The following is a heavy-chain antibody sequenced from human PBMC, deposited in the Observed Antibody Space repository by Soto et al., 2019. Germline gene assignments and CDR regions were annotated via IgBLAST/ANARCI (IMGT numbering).Heavy chain of an antibody. CDR3: VRRNSGNWLDP. CDR2: IWFDGSNQ. J-gene: IGHJ5*02. V-gene: IGHV3-33*01. Sequence: QVQLVESGGGVVQPGGSLRLSCAGSGFPFRSYGIHWVRQAPGKGLEWISFIWFDGSNQFHADSVKGRITISRDNSKNMVHLQLNSLRVEDTAVYYCVRRNSGNWLDPWGQGALVTVSS. CDR1: GFPFRSYG. D-gene: IGHD3-10*01.